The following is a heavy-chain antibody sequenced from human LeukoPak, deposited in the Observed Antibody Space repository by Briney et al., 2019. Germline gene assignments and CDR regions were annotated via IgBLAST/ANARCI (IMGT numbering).Heavy chain of an antibody. V-gene: IGHV1-69*13. CDR3: ARGIPPMVRGVRAFDY. CDR2: IIPIFGTA. D-gene: IGHD3-10*01. CDR1: GGTFSSYA. Sequence: SVKVSCKASGGTFSSYAISWVRQAPGQGLEWMGGIIPIFGTANYAQKFQGRVTITADESTSTAYMELSSLRSEDTAVYYCARGIPPMVRGVRAFDYWGQGTLVTVSS. J-gene: IGHJ4*02.